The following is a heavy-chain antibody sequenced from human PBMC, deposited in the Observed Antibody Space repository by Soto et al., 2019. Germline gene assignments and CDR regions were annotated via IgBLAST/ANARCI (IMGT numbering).Heavy chain of an antibody. Sequence: ASVKVSCKVSGYTLTELSMHWVRQAPGKGLEWMGGFDPEDGETIYAQKFQGRVTMTEDTSTDTAYMELSSLRSEDMAVYYCATAETYYYDSSGYRFDYWGQGTLVTVSS. J-gene: IGHJ4*02. V-gene: IGHV1-24*01. CDR1: GYTLTELS. CDR2: FDPEDGET. D-gene: IGHD3-22*01. CDR3: ATAETYYYDSSGYRFDY.